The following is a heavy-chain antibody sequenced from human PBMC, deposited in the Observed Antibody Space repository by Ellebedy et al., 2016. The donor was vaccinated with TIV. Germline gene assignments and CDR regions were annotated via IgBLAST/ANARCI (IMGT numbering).Heavy chain of an antibody. CDR1: GGSLSGYY. CDR2: IIQSGTM. J-gene: IGHJ4*02. Sequence: SQTLSLTCAVYGGSLSGYYWSWIRQPPGKGLEWIGEIIQSGTMNYSPSLKSRVTISVDKSKNQFSLKLSSVTAADTAVYYCASSGADYFDYWGQGTLVTVSS. CDR3: ASSGADYFDY. V-gene: IGHV4-34*12. D-gene: IGHD4/OR15-4a*01.